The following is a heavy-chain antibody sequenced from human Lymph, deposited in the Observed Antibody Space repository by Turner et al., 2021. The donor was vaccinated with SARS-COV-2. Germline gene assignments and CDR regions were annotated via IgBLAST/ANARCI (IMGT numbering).Heavy chain of an antibody. CDR2: MNPNSGNT. CDR1: GYTFTSYD. D-gene: IGHD3-9*01. V-gene: IGHV1-8*01. Sequence: QLQLVQSGTEVKTPGASVKVSCKASGYTFTSYDINWVRQATGQGLEWMGLMNPNSGNTGYAQKFQGRVTMTRNTSISTAYMELSSLGSEDTAVYYCARGAQLTVWFDPWGQGTLVTVSS. J-gene: IGHJ5*02. CDR3: ARGAQLTVWFDP.